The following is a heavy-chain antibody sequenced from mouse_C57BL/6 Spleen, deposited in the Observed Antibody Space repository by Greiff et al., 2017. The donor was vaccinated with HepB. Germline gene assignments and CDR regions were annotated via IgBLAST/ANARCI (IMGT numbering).Heavy chain of an antibody. CDR3: ARHRYYGSSYWYFDV. J-gene: IGHJ1*03. D-gene: IGHD1-1*01. CDR2: IYPGDGDT. CDR1: GYAFSSSW. V-gene: IGHV1-82*01. Sequence: VKLMESGPELVKPGASVKISCKASGYAFSSSWMNWVKQRPGKGLEWIGRIYPGDGDTNYNGKFKGKATLTADKSSSTAYMQLSSLTSEDSAVYFCARHRYYGSSYWYFDVWGTGTTVTVSS.